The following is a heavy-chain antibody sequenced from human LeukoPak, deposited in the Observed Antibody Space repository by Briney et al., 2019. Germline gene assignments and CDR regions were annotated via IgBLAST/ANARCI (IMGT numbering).Heavy chain of an antibody. Sequence: ASVKVSCKASGYTFTGYYMHWVRQAPGQGLEWMGWINPNSGGTNYAQKFQGRVTMTRDTSISTAYMELSRLRSDDTAVYYCARRGNYYGSGGYLDYWGQGTLVTVSS. V-gene: IGHV1-2*02. J-gene: IGHJ4*02. CDR2: INPNSGGT. D-gene: IGHD3-10*01. CDR1: GYTFTGYY. CDR3: ARRGNYYGSGGYLDY.